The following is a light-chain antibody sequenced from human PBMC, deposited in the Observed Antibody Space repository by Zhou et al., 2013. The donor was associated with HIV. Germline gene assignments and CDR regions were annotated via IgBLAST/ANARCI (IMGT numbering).Light chain of an antibody. Sequence: EIVMTQSPATLSVSPGERATLSCRASQSLNSNLAWYQQKPGQAPRLLTYGASSRATGIPARFSGSGSGTDFTLTISSVQSEDFAVYYCQQYTNWRTFGQGTKVEIK. CDR1: QSLNSN. CDR3: QQYTNWRT. J-gene: IGKJ1*01. V-gene: IGKV3-15*01. CDR2: GAS.